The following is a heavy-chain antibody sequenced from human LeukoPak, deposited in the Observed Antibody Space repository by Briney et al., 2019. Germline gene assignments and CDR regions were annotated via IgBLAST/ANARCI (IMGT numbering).Heavy chain of an antibody. Sequence: SETLSLTCAVYGGSFSGYYWSWIRQPPGKGLEWIGEINHSGSTNYNPSLKSRVTISVDTSKNQFSLKLSSVTAADTAVYYCATGVRGYNSALDYWGQGTLVTVSP. J-gene: IGHJ4*02. CDR3: ATGVRGYNSALDY. V-gene: IGHV4-34*01. CDR1: GGSFSGYY. D-gene: IGHD6-19*01. CDR2: INHSGST.